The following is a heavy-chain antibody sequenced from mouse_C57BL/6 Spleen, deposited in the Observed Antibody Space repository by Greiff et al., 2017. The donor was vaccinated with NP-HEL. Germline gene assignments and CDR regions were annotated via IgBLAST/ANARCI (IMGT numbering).Heavy chain of an antibody. CDR1: GYTFTDYY. CDR3: ARLYYDYLLFAY. J-gene: IGHJ3*01. Sequence: EVQLQQSGPELVKPGASVKISCKASGYTFTDYYMNWVKQSHGKSLEWIGDINPNNGGTSYNQKFKGKATLTVDKSSSTAYMELRSLTSEDSAVYYCARLYYDYLLFAYWGQGTLVTVSA. D-gene: IGHD2-4*01. V-gene: IGHV1-26*01. CDR2: INPNNGGT.